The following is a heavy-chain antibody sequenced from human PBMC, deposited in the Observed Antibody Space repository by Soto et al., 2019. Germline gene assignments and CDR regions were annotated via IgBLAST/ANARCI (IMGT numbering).Heavy chain of an antibody. CDR3: TTDHYVWVSYRYRDFYY. V-gene: IGHV3-15*01. CDR1: GFTFSNAW. CDR2: IKSKTDGGTT. J-gene: IGHJ4*02. Sequence: EVQLVESGGGLVKPGGSLRLSCAASGFTFSNAWMSWVRQAPGKGLEWVGRIKSKTDGGTTDYAAPVKGRFTISRDDSKNTLYLHMNSLKSEDTAVYYCTTDHYVWVSYRYRDFYYWGQVTLVTACS. D-gene: IGHD3-16*02.